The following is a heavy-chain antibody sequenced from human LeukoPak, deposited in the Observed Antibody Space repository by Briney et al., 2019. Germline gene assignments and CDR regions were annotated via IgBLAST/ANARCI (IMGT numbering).Heavy chain of an antibody. J-gene: IGHJ5*02. Sequence: EASVKVSCKASGYTFTGYYMHWVRQAPGQGLEWMGWIKPNNGGTNYAQKFQGRVTMTRDTSISTAYMELSRLRSDDTAVYYCARARGDIVVVPAATWFDPWGQGTLVTVSS. CDR2: IKPNNGGT. CDR3: ARARGDIVVVPAATWFDP. CDR1: GYTFTGYY. V-gene: IGHV1-2*02. D-gene: IGHD2-2*01.